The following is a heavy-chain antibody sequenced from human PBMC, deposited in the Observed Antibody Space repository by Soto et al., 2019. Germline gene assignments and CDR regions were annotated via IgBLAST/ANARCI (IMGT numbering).Heavy chain of an antibody. V-gene: IGHV3-33*01. Sequence: QPGGSLRLSCAASGFTFSSYGMHWVRQAPGKGLEWVAVIWYDGSNKYYADSVKGRFTISRDNSKNTLYLQMNSLRAEDTAVYYCAREGAVRGYREYYYGMDVWGQGTTVTVSS. CDR1: GFTFSSYG. J-gene: IGHJ6*02. CDR3: AREGAVRGYREYYYGMDV. CDR2: IWYDGSNK. D-gene: IGHD3-10*01.